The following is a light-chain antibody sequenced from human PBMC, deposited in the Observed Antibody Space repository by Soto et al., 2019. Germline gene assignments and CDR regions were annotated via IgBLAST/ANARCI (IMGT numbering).Light chain of an antibody. CDR2: AAS. J-gene: IGKJ1*01. V-gene: IGKV1-27*01. Sequence: QLTRSPSSLSASLGYRVTITSRSSQGIINYLAWYQQKPGKVPKLLIYAASYLQSGVPPRFSGSGSGTDFTLTISSLQPEDVATYYCQQYNSAPWTFGQGTQLDIK. CDR3: QQYNSAPWT. CDR1: QGIINY.